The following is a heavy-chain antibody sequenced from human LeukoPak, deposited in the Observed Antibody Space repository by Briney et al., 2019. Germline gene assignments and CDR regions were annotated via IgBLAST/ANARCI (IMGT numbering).Heavy chain of an antibody. CDR3: ARYGQQLVGFDI. J-gene: IGHJ3*02. CDR2: IIPILGIA. Sequence: SVKVSCKASGGTFSSYTISWVRQAPGQGLEWMGRIIPILGIANYAQKFQGRVTITADKSTSTAYMELSSRRSEDTAVYYCARYGQQLVGFDIWGQGTMVTVSS. D-gene: IGHD6-13*01. CDR1: GGTFSSYT. V-gene: IGHV1-69*02.